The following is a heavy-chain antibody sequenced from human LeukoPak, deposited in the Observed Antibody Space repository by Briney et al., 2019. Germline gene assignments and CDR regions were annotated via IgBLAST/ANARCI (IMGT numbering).Heavy chain of an antibody. Sequence: GESLKISCKGSGYRFTSYWISWVRQMPGKGLEWMGRIVPSDSYTNYSPSFQGHVTISADKSISTAYLQWSSMRSEDTAVYYFARDFSGSYRGTFDYWGQGTLVTVSS. CDR1: GYRFTSYW. V-gene: IGHV5-10-1*01. D-gene: IGHD3-10*01. CDR3: ARDFSGSYRGTFDY. J-gene: IGHJ4*02. CDR2: IVPSDSYT.